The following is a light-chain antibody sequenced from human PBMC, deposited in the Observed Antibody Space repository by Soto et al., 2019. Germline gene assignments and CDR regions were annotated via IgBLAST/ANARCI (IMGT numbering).Light chain of an antibody. J-gene: IGKJ5*01. CDR2: GAS. V-gene: IGKV3-20*01. CDR3: QQANSFPRT. CDR1: QSVSSSY. Sequence: EIVLTQSPGPLSLSPGERATPSCKSSQSVSSSYLAWYQQKPGQAPRLIIYGASSRATGIPDRFSGSGSGTDCNLTISSLQPEDVATYYCQQANSFPRTLGQGTRLEIK.